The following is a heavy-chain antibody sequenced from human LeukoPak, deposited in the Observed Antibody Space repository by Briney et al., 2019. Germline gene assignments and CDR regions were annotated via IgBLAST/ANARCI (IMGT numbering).Heavy chain of an antibody. J-gene: IGHJ5*02. D-gene: IGHD2-2*01. Sequence: SETLSLTCAVYGGSFSGYYWGWIRQPPGKGLEWIGSIYYSGSTYYNPSLKSRVTISVDTSKNQFSLKLSSVTAADTAVYYCASERTGYCSSTSCTYNWFDPWGQGTLVTVSS. CDR3: ASERTGYCSSTSCTYNWFDP. V-gene: IGHV4-34*01. CDR1: GGSFSGYY. CDR2: IYYSGST.